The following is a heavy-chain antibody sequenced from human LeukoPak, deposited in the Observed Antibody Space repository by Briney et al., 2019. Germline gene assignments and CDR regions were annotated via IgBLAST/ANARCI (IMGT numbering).Heavy chain of an antibody. J-gene: IGHJ4*02. Sequence: PSETLSLTCTVSGGSISSYYWSWIRQPPGKGLEWIGYIHYSGSTNYNPSLKSRVTISVDTSKNQFSLKLSSVTAADTAVYYCARETPMVRGVIIDYWGQGTLVTVSS. D-gene: IGHD3-10*01. CDR3: ARETPMVRGVIIDY. CDR2: IHYSGST. CDR1: GGSISSYY. V-gene: IGHV4-59*01.